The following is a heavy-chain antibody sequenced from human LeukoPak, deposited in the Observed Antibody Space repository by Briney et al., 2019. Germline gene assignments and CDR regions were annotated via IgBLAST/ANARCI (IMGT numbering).Heavy chain of an antibody. J-gene: IGHJ5*02. D-gene: IGHD1-26*01. CDR1: GFTFSDYY. Sequence: GGSLRLSCAASGFTFSDYYMNWIRQAPGKGLEWVSYISSGGSAIFYADSVKGRFTISRDNAKNSLYLQMNSLRAEDTAVYYCAREIVGTHKSRFDPWGQGTLVTVSS. CDR3: AREIVGTHKSRFDP. CDR2: ISSGGSAI. V-gene: IGHV3-11*01.